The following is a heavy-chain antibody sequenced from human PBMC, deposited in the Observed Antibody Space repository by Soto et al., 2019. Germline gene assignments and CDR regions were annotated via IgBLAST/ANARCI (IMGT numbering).Heavy chain of an antibody. Sequence: QVQLVESGGGVVQPGRSLRLSCAASGFTFSSYGMHWARQAPGKGLEWVTFISDDGSNKYYADSVKGRFTISRDNSKNTLYLLMNSLRAEDTAVYYCVKDPSYRYNYDLDVWGKGTTVTVSS. CDR3: VKDPSYRYNYDLDV. CDR1: GFTFSSYG. CDR2: ISDDGSNK. V-gene: IGHV3-30*18. J-gene: IGHJ6*03.